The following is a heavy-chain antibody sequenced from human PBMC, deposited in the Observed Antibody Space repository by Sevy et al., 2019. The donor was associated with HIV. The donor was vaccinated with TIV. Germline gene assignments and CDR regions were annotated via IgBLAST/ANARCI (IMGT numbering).Heavy chain of an antibody. D-gene: IGHD6-19*01. V-gene: IGHV3-23*01. CDR1: GFTFSSYA. J-gene: IGHJ4*02. CDR3: AKDCSRRGSGCLDY. CDR2: ISGSGGST. Sequence: GGSLRLSCAASGFTFSSYAMSWVRQAPGKGLEWVSAISGSGGSTYYADSVKGRLTISRDKSKNTLYLQMNSLRAEDTAVYYCAKDCSRRGSGCLDYWGQGTLVTVSS.